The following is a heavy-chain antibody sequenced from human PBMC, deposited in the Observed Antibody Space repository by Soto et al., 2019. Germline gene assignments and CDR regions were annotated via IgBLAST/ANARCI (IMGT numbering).Heavy chain of an antibody. CDR3: ASDWYFDL. CDR1: GFTFSSYG. V-gene: IGHV3-30*03. Sequence: GGSLRLSCAASGFTFSSYGMHWLRQAPGKGLEWVAVVSYGGSDQFYADSVKGRYTISRDNFKNTVYLQMNSLRAEDTAVYYCASDWYFDLWGRGTLVTVSS. CDR2: VSYGGSDQ. J-gene: IGHJ2*01.